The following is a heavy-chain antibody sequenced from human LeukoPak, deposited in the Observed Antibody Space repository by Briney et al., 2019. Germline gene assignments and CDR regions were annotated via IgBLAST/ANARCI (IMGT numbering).Heavy chain of an antibody. CDR1: GGSISSSSYY. J-gene: IGHJ5*02. CDR2: IFYSGST. CDR3: ARRGSSGWYSWFDP. V-gene: IGHV4-39*01. D-gene: IGHD6-19*01. Sequence: SETLSLTCTVSGGSISSSSYYWGWIRQPPGEGLEWIGNIFYSGSTYCNPSLKSRVTISVDTSKNQFSLKLSSVTAADTAVYYCARRGSSGWYSWFDPWGQGTLVTVSS.